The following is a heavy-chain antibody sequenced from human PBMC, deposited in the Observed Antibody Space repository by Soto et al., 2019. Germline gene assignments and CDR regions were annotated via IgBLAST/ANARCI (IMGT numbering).Heavy chain of an antibody. D-gene: IGHD1-26*01. V-gene: IGHV1-24*01. CDR2: FDPEDGET. CDR1: GYTLTDLS. CDR3: ATDRWEPKASWFDP. Sequence: AASVKVSCKVSGYTLTDLSMHCVRQAPGKGLEWMGGFDPEDGETIYAQKFQGRVTMTEDTSTDTAYMELSSLRSEDTAVYYCATDRWEPKASWFDPWGQGTLVTVSS. J-gene: IGHJ5*02.